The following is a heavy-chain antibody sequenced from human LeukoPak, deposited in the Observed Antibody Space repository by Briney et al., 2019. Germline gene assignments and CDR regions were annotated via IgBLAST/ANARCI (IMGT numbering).Heavy chain of an antibody. D-gene: IGHD2-15*01. CDR3: ARAADVRGPSRHFDY. Sequence: GASVKVSCKASGYSFTNYDINWVRQATGQGLEWMGWMSPNSGNTGYAQKFEGRVTMTRDTSISTAYMELSGLRSDDTAVYYCARAADVRGPSRHFDYWGQGTLVTVSS. CDR2: MSPNSGNT. CDR1: GYSFTNYD. V-gene: IGHV1-8*02. J-gene: IGHJ4*02.